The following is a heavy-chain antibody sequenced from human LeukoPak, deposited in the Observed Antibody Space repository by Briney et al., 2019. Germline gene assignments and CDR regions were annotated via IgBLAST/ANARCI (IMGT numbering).Heavy chain of an antibody. CDR2: INPSGGST. J-gene: IGHJ6*02. CDR1: GYTFTNYY. Sequence: ASVKVSCKASGYTFTNYYIHWVRQAPGQGLEWMGIINPSGGSTSYAQKFQGRVTMTRDTSTSTVYMELSSLRSGDTAVHYCARSYGGNSGLYYYGMDVWGQGTTVTVSS. CDR3: ARSYGGNSGLYYYGMDV. D-gene: IGHD4-23*01. V-gene: IGHV1-46*01.